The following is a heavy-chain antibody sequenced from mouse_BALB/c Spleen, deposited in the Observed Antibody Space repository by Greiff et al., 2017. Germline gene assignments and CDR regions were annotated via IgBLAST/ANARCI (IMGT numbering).Heavy chain of an antibody. CDR3: ARSPIYYDYPYYAMDY. CDR1: GYTFTSYT. Sequence: QVQLKQSAAELARPGASVKMSCKASGYTFTSYTMHWVKQRPGQGLEWIGYINPSSGYTEYNQKFKDKTTLTADKSSSTAYMQLSSLTSEDSAVYYCARSPIYYDYPYYAMDYWGQGTSVTVSS. V-gene: IGHV1-4*02. J-gene: IGHJ4*01. D-gene: IGHD2-4*01. CDR2: INPSSGYT.